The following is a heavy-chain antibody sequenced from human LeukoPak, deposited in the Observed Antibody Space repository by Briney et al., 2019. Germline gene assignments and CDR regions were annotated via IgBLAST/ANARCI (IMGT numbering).Heavy chain of an antibody. J-gene: IGHJ4*02. Sequence: PGGSLRLSCAASGFTFSSYSMNWVRQAPGKGLEWGSSISSSSSYIYYADSVKGRFTISRDNAKNSLYLQMNSLRAEDTAVYYCARDHYDFWSGYYWFDYWGQGTLVTVSS. D-gene: IGHD3-3*01. V-gene: IGHV3-21*01. CDR2: ISSSSSYI. CDR1: GFTFSSYS. CDR3: ARDHYDFWSGYYWFDY.